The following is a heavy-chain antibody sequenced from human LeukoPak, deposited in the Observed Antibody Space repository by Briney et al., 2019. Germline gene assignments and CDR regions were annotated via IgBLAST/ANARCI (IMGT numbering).Heavy chain of an antibody. V-gene: IGHV4-59*05. D-gene: IGHD3-10*01. J-gene: IGHJ5*02. CDR2: NYFSGST. CDR1: GGTFSDYY. CDR3: ARTKYYYGSKNYGVPNWFDP. Sequence: LRLYCAASGGTFSDYYMSWIRQAPGKGLEWIGSNYFSGSTYYNPSLKSRVTISIDTSKNQFSLKLSSVTAADTAVYYCARTKYYYGSKNYGVPNWFDPWGQGTLVTVSS.